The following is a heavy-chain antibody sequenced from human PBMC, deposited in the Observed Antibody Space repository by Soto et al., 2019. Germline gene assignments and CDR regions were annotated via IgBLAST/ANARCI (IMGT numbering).Heavy chain of an antibody. J-gene: IGHJ6*02. CDR3: PREGQAPYYFYGMDG. Sequence: QVQVVQSGDEVKKPGASVKVSCKASGYTFTNYGFSWVRQAPGQGLEWMGWISGYNGNTKYAEKFQGRVTMTTDTSTSTAHMELRSLRSDDTAVSYCPREGQAPYYFYGMDGWGQGTAVTVSS. CDR1: GYTFTNYG. CDR2: ISGYNGNT. V-gene: IGHV1-18*01.